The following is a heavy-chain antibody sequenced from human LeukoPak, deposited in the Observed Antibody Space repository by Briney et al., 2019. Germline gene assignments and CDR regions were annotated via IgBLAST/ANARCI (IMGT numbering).Heavy chain of an antibody. CDR3: MRDYMGWFDP. V-gene: IGHV3-30-3*01. J-gene: IGHJ5*02. Sequence: GGSLRLSCAASGFIFNEAWMNWVRQAPGKGLEWVSIISLDGSTEFYADSVKGRFTISRDTASNTMHLEMNNLRIEDTAVYYCMRDYMGWFDPWGQGSLVTVSS. CDR2: ISLDGSTE. D-gene: IGHD3-10*01. CDR1: GFIFNEAW.